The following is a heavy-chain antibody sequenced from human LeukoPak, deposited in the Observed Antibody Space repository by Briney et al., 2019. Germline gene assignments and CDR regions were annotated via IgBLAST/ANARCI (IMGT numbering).Heavy chain of an antibody. Sequence: PGESLKISCQGSGYSFTSYWIGWVRQMPGKGLEWMGIIYPGDSDTRYSPSFQGQVTISADKSISTAYLQWSSLKASDTAMYYCARLLPLSYGGNLRAYYFDYWGQGTLVTVSS. CDR2: IYPGDSDT. D-gene: IGHD4-23*01. V-gene: IGHV5-51*01. J-gene: IGHJ4*02. CDR3: ARLLPLSYGGNLRAYYFDY. CDR1: GYSFTSYW.